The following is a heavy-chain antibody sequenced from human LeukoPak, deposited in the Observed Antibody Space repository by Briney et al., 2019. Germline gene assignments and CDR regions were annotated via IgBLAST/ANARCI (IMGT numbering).Heavy chain of an antibody. J-gene: IGHJ4*02. CDR2: VHSNGRT. D-gene: IGHD3-16*01. CDR3: ARWGGEPHLPFDY. CDR1: GGSMTGYY. Sequence: RSSETLSLTCTVSGGSMTGYYWNWIRQPPGKGLEWIGYVHSNGRTTSSPSLRSRLTMSVDTSKNEFSLRINSMIAADTAVYYCARWGGEPHLPFDYWGQGILVSASS. V-gene: IGHV4-59*01.